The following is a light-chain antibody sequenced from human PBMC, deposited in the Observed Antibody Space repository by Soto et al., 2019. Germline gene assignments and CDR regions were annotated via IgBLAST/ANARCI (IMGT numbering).Light chain of an antibody. CDR2: DAS. J-gene: IGKJ5*01. Sequence: EIVLTHSPSTLSLSPGARSNLSCRASQSVGSYLAWYQQKPGKAPRLLIYDASNRATGIPARLSGTGYETDFTLTISGMKYEDSAVYFCQQYNNWPFSFGQGTRLEIK. CDR3: QQYNNWPFS. CDR1: QSVGSY. V-gene: IGKV3-11*01.